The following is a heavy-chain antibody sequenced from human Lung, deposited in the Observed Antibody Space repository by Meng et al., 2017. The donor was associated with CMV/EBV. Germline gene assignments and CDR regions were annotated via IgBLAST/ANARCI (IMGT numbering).Heavy chain of an antibody. CDR2: ISYDGSNK. J-gene: IGHJ3*02. CDR3: ARGEHRIAVAGSAFDI. CDR1: GFTFSSYA. D-gene: IGHD6-19*01. V-gene: IGHV3-30-3*01. Sequence: GESLKISCAASGFTFSSYAMHWVRQAPGKGLEWVAVISYDGSNKYYADSVKGRFTISRDNSKNTLYPQMNSLRAEDTAVYYCARGEHRIAVAGSAFDIWGQGTMVTVSS.